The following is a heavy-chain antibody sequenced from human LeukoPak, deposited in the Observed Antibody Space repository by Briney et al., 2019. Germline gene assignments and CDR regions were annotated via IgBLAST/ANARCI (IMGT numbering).Heavy chain of an antibody. CDR1: GGSIGSGSDY. CDR2: ISTTGST. V-gene: IGHV4-61*02. CDR3: ARTKPTVTTVGYWFDP. D-gene: IGHD4-17*01. Sequence: SETLSLTCSVSGGSIGSGSDYWSWIRQPAGKGLEWIGRISTTGSTNYNPSLKNRVTISVDTSRNQFSLKLSSVTAADTAVYYCARTKPTVTTVGYWFDPWGQGTLVTVSS. J-gene: IGHJ5*02.